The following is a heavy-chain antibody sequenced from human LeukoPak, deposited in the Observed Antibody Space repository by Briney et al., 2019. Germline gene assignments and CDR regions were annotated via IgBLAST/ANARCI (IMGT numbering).Heavy chain of an antibody. CDR2: IYYSGST. D-gene: IGHD2-15*01. Sequence: PSETLSLTCTVSGGSISSSSYYWGWIRQPPGKGLEWIGSIYYSGSTYYNPSLKSRVTISVDTSKNQFSLKLSSVTAADTAVHYCAVGTEFRYCSGGSCFNYFDYWGQGTLVTVSS. CDR3: AVGTEFRYCSGGSCFNYFDY. V-gene: IGHV4-39*07. J-gene: IGHJ4*02. CDR1: GGSISSSSYY.